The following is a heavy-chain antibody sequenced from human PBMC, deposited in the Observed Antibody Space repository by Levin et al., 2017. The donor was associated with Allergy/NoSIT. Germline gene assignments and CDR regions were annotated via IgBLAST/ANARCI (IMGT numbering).Heavy chain of an antibody. D-gene: IGHD4-11*01. V-gene: IGHV1-69*02. Sequence: ASVKVSCKASGGTFSSYTISWVRQAPGQGLEWMGRIIPILGIANYAQKFQGRVTITADKSTSTAYMELSSLRSEDTAVYYCARAYFAEYSNYDAFDIWGQGTMVTVSS. J-gene: IGHJ3*02. CDR1: GGTFSSYT. CDR3: ARAYFAEYSNYDAFDI. CDR2: IIPILGIA.